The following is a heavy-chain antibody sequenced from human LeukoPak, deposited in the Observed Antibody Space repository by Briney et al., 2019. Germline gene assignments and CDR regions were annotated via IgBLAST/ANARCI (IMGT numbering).Heavy chain of an antibody. D-gene: IGHD2-2*02. J-gene: IGHJ5*02. V-gene: IGHV4-34*01. CDR1: GGSFSGYY. Sequence: SETLSLTCAVYGGSFSGYYWSWIRQPPGKGLEWIGEINHSGSTNYNPSLKSRVTISIDTSKNQFSLKLSSVTAADTAVYYCARYCSSTSYYKWERWFDPWSQGTLVTVSS. CDR3: ARYCSSTSYYKWERWFDP. CDR2: INHSGST.